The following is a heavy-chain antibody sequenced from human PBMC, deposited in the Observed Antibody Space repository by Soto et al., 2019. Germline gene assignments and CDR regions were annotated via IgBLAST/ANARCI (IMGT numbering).Heavy chain of an antibody. CDR3: AKGRPGPVLRFLEWPL. CDR1: GFTFSDYA. CDR2: ISGSGGST. V-gene: IGHV3-23*01. J-gene: IGHJ1*01. Sequence: PGGSLRLSCAASGFTFSDYAMSWVRQAPGKGLEWVSAISGSGGSTYYADSVKGRFTISRDNSKNTLYLQMNSLRAEDTAVYYYAKGRPGPVLRFLEWPLWGQGTLVAVPS. D-gene: IGHD3-3*01.